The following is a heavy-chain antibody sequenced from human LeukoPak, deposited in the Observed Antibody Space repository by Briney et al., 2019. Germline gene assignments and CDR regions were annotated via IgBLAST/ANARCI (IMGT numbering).Heavy chain of an antibody. J-gene: IGHJ5*02. CDR1: GFTFSSYS. CDR3: ARDWIDRGTFDP. Sequence: GGSLRLSCAASGFTFSSYSMNWVRQAPGKGLEWVSSISSSSSYIYYADSVKGRFTISRDNAKNSLYLQMNSLRAEDTAVYYCARDWIDRGTFDPWGQGTLVTVPS. V-gene: IGHV3-21*01. CDR2: ISSSSSYI. D-gene: IGHD2-2*03.